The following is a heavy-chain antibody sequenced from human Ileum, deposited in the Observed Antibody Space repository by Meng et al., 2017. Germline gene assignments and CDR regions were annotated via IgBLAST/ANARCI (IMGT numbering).Heavy chain of an antibody. V-gene: IGHV4-4*02. CDR2: VYHSGST. Sequence: VLGEGSGPGVMTPSGTLFSTVAAPCDPITNTNWGNVIRQPPGKWLEWIGEVYHSGSTNYNPSLQSRVTISIDKSKNQFSLNLTSVTVADTAVYYCARGGLTLERRPLDYWGQGTLVTVSS. CDR1: CDPITNTNW. CDR3: ARGGLTLERRPLDY. J-gene: IGHJ4*02. D-gene: IGHD1-1*01.